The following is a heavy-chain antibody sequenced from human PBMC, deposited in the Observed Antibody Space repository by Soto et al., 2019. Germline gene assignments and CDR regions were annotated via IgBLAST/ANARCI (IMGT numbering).Heavy chain of an antibody. V-gene: IGHV4-4*02. D-gene: IGHD3-22*01. J-gene: IGHJ4*02. CDR1: GDSISSSNW. CDR2: IYHSGSA. CDR3: ARDVGYYYDNSPTGHFDF. Sequence: QVQLQESGPGLVKPSGTLSLTCAVSGDSISSSNWWSWVRQPPGKGLEWIGEIYHSGSANYNPSLKSRVTISVDKSKNQFSPKVSSVTAADTAVYYCARDVGYYYDNSPTGHFDFWGQGTLVTVSS.